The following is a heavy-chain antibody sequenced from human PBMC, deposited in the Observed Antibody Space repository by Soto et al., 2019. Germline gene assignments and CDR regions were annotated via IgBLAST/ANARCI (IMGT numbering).Heavy chain of an antibody. D-gene: IGHD6-6*01. J-gene: IGHJ4*02. Sequence: QVQLVESGGGLVKPGGSLRLSCAASGFTFSDYYMSWIRQAPGKGLEWVSYISNSGRTLYYADSMKGRFTISRDNAKNSLYLQINSLRSEDTAVYYCARDLVAVSGGVYSSSSGGDFFDFWGQGTLVTVSS. V-gene: IGHV3-11*01. CDR2: ISNSGRTL. CDR1: GFTFSDYY. CDR3: ARDLVAVSGGVYSSSSGGDFFDF.